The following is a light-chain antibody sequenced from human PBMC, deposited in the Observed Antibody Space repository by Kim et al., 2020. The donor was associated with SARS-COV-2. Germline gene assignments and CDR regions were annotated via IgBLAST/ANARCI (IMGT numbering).Light chain of an antibody. Sequence: LSPGDRATLSCRASQSVSSNLAWYQQKPGQAPRLLIYDASNRATGIPARFSGSGSGTDFTLTISSLEPEDFAVYCCQQRANWPITFGQGTRLEIK. CDR2: DAS. J-gene: IGKJ5*01. CDR3: QQRANWPIT. CDR1: QSVSSN. V-gene: IGKV3-11*01.